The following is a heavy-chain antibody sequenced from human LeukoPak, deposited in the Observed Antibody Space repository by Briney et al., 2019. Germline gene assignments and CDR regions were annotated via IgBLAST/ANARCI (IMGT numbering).Heavy chain of an antibody. V-gene: IGHV3-7*01. Sequence: GWSLRLSCAASGFTFRYYWMSWVRQAPGKGLEWVANIREDGSENYYVDSLRGRLSSSRDNAKNSLYLQMNSLRAEDTAVYYCARGRIYCSSTSCYEFDYWGQGILVTVSS. J-gene: IGHJ4*02. CDR3: ARGRIYCSSTSCYEFDY. CDR2: IREDGSEN. D-gene: IGHD2-2*01. CDR1: GFTFRYYW.